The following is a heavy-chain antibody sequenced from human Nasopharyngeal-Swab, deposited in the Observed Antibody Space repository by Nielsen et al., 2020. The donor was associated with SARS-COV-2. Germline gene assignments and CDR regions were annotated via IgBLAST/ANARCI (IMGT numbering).Heavy chain of an antibody. J-gene: IGHJ6*02. CDR1: GFTFTSSA. Sequence: SVKVSCKASGFTFTSSAVQWVRQARGQRLEWIGWIVVGSGNTNYAQKFQQRVTITRDMSTSTAYMELSSLRSEDTAVYYCAAAKAARQGYYYYGMDVWGQGTTVTVSS. V-gene: IGHV1-58*01. D-gene: IGHD6-6*01. CDR2: IVVGSGNT. CDR3: AAAKAARQGYYYYGMDV.